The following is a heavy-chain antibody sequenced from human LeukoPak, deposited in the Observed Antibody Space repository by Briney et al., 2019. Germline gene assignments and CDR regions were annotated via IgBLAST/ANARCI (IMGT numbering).Heavy chain of an antibody. V-gene: IGHV3-23*01. CDR1: GVTFSSYA. CDR2: ISPITGTT. J-gene: IGHJ4*02. CDR3: ATKTSNGDRYFGY. D-gene: IGHD4-17*01. Sequence: GGSLRLSCAASGVTFSSYAMCWVRQAPGKGLEWVSAISPITGTTFYADSVNGRVAISTDTSTNTLYMQMNILRAEDMAVYYCATKTSNGDRYFGYWGQGSLVTASS.